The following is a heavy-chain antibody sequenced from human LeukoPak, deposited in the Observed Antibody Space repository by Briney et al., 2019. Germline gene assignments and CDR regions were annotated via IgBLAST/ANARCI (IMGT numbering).Heavy chain of an antibody. Sequence: GGSLRLSCVASGFTFSSYGMHWVRQAPGKGLEWVAVILYDGNNKYYADCVKGRFTISRDNSKNTLYLQMNSLRAEDTAVYYCAKVIFYEDYWGQGTLVTVSS. CDR3: AKVIFYEDY. V-gene: IGHV3-30*18. CDR1: GFTFSSYG. CDR2: ILYDGNNK. D-gene: IGHD3-9*01. J-gene: IGHJ4*02.